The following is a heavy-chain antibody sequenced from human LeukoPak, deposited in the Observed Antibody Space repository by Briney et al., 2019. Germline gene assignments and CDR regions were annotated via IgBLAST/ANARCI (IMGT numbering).Heavy chain of an antibody. D-gene: IGHD2-21*02. J-gene: IGHJ4*02. CDR1: GFTFSSYW. CDR3: ARGLLAYCGGDCYSHFDY. CDR2: INNDGSDT. V-gene: IGHV3-74*01. Sequence: GGSLRLSCAASGFTFSSYWMHWVRQAPGKGLVWVSQINNDGSDTTYADSVKGRFTISRDNSKNTLYLQMSSLRAEDTAVYYCARGLLAYCGGDCYSHFDYWGQGTLVTVSS.